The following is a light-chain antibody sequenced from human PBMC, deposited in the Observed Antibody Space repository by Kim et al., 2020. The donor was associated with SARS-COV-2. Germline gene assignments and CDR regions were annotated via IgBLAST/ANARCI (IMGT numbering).Light chain of an antibody. V-gene: IGKV1-5*03. CDR1: QSISTW. J-gene: IGKJ2*01. Sequence: DFQMTQSPSTLSAFVGDRVTITCRASQSISTWLAWYQQKPGKTPNLLIYKASSLESGVPSRFSGSGSGTEFTLTISSLQPDDFATYHCQQYNSYPYTFGQGTKLEL. CDR3: QQYNSYPYT. CDR2: KAS.